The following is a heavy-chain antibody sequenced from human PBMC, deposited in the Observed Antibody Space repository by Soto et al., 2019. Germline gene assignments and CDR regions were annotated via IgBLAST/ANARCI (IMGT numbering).Heavy chain of an antibody. J-gene: IGHJ6*02. CDR2: ISSSGSAI. Sequence: DVSLVESGAGLVQPGGSLRLSCAASGFSFRGFEMNWVRKAPGKGLEWVSHISSSGSAIYYADSVKGRFTISRDNAKNSLFLQMNSLRAEDTAIYYCARAMIVVEYGMDVWGQGTTVTVSS. CDR3: ARAMIVVEYGMDV. CDR1: GFSFRGFE. D-gene: IGHD3-22*01. V-gene: IGHV3-48*03.